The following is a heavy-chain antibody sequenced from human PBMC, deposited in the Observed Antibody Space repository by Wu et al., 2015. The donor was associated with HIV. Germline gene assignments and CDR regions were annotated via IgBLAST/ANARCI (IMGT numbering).Heavy chain of an antibody. CDR1: GYTFNRFP. CDR2: IIPLLGTT. CDR3: ARDLPYFDY. Sequence: QVRLLQSGAEVKSPGSSVKVPCLTSGYTFNRFPINWLRQVPGQGLEWMGVIIPLLGTTDYAQKFQGRVTISTGASATTAYMELRSLRSDDTAVYYCARDLPYFDYWGQGTLVTVSS. V-gene: IGHV1-69*16. J-gene: IGHJ4*02.